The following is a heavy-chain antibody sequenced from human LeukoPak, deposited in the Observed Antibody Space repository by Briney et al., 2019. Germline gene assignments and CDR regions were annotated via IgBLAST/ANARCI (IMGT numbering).Heavy chain of an antibody. V-gene: IGHV3-74*01. CDR1: GFTFSSYW. J-gene: IGHJ4*02. CDR2: INSDGSST. D-gene: IGHD5-18*01. Sequence: QPGGSLRLSCAASGFTFSSYWMHWVRQAPGKGLVWVSRINSDGSSTNYADSVKGRFTISRDNAKNSLYLQMNSLRAEDTAVYYCARGGRQWIQLWLHHYFDYWGQGTLVTVSS. CDR3: ARGGRQWIQLWLHHYFDY.